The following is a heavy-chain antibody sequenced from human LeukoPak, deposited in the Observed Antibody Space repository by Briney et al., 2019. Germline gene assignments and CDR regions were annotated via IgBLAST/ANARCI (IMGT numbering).Heavy chain of an antibody. D-gene: IGHD3-10*01. Sequence: GGSLRLSCAASGFTSSTYEMNWVRQAPGKGLEWISYISESGGSIYEDSVKGRFTISRDNAKNSLYLQMNSLRAEDTAMYYCARMYYFGSGSLGEAFDVWGQGTLVTVSS. V-gene: IGHV3-48*03. CDR1: GFTSSTYE. CDR2: ISESGGSI. CDR3: ARMYYFGSGSLGEAFDV. J-gene: IGHJ3*01.